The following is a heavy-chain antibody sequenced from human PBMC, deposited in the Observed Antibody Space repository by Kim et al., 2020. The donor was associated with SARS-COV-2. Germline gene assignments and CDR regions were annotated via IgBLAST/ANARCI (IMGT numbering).Heavy chain of an antibody. J-gene: IGHJ2*01. CDR2: TYYRSRFYY. Sequence: SETLSLTCAVSGDSVSNDNVAWNWIRQSPSRGLEWLGRTYYRSRFYYDYATPVRWRVSFIADTSKNQLSLHLASVIPDDTADYYCARSLLVRSSLW. D-gene: IGHD3-10*01. V-gene: IGHV6-1*01. CDR3: ARSLLVRSSL. CDR1: GDSVSNDNVA.